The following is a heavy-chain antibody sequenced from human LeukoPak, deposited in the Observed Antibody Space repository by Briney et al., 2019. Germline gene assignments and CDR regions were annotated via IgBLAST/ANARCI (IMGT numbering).Heavy chain of an antibody. D-gene: IGHD2-21*02. J-gene: IGHJ6*03. V-gene: IGHV3-30*18. CDR2: ISYDGSNK. CDR3: AKDYKRSLVTYYYMDV. Sequence: PGRSLRLSCAASGFTFSNYGMHWVRQAPGKGLEWVAVISYDGSNKYYADFVKGRFTISRDNSKNTLYLQMNSLRAEDTAVYYCAKDYKRSLVTYYYMDVWGKGTTVNVSS. CDR1: GFTFSNYG.